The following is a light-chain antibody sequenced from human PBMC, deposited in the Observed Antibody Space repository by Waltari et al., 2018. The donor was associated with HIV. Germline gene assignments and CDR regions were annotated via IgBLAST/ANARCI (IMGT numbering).Light chain of an antibody. CDR2: GAS. V-gene: IGKV3-15*01. CDR3: QQYNDWPRT. CDR1: QSVSSN. Sequence: EIVMTQYPATLSVSPGERAPLSCRASQSVSSNLAWYQHKPGQAPRLLTYGASTRATGIPARFSGSGSGTEFTLTISSLQSEDFAVYYCQQYNDWPRTFGQGTKLEIK. J-gene: IGKJ2*01.